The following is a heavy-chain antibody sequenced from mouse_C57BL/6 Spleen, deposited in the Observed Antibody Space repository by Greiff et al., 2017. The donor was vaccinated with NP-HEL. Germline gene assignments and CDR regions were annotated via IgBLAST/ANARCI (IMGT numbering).Heavy chain of an antibody. V-gene: IGHV1-78*01. CDR2: IYPRDGST. D-gene: IGHD2-4*01. Sequence: VQLQQSDAELVKPGASVKISCKASGYTFTDYTIHWMKQRPEQGLEWIGYIYPRDGSTKYNEKFKGKATLTAEKSSSTAYMQLSSLTSEDSAVDFCARSRDYEGYLDDWGKGTTVTVSS. J-gene: IGHJ1*03. CDR1: GYTFTDYT. CDR3: ARSRDYEGYLDD.